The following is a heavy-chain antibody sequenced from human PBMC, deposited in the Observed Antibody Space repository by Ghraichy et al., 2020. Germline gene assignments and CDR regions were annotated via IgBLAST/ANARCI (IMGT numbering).Heavy chain of an antibody. D-gene: IGHD6-25*01. CDR3: VREGQALDKSGFDL. CDR1: GFRFRDYY. J-gene: IGHJ5*02. V-gene: IGHV3-11*06. CDR2: ISRNGRDT. Sequence: GGSLRLSCAASGFRFRDYYMSWIRQAPGKGLEWVSLISRNGRDTNYGDSVRGRSTISRDNAKNSMYLQLNNLRAEDTAVYYCVREGQALDKSGFDLWGQGTLVTVPS.